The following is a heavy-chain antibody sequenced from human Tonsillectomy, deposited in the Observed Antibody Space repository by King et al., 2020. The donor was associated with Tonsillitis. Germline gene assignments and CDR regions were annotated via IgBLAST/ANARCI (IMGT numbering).Heavy chain of an antibody. CDR1: GDAISRSCW. V-gene: IGHV4-4*02. J-gene: IGHJ3*01. Sequence: VQLQESGPGLVKPSGTLSLTCAVSGDAISRSCWWNCVRQPPGRGREWIGEIYHIGSTNYNPSLKSRVTISVDKSNNQFSLKLRRVTAADTAVYHCARVRVYGDLKTFDLWGQGTLVIVSS. CDR2: IYHIGST. CDR3: ARVRVYGDLKTFDL. D-gene: IGHD4-17*01.